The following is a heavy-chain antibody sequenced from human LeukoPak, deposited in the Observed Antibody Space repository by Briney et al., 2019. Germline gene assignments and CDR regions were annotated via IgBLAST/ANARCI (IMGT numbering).Heavy chain of an antibody. CDR3: ARGRPRRIVVVVAAATLGNWFDP. Sequence: PSETPSLTCAVYGGSFSGYYWSWIRQPPGKGLEWIGEINHSGSTNYNPSLKSRVTISVDTSKNQFSLKLSSVTAADTAVYYCARGRPRRIVVVVAAATLGNWFDPWGQGTLVTVSS. CDR2: INHSGST. CDR1: GGSFSGYY. V-gene: IGHV4-34*01. J-gene: IGHJ5*02. D-gene: IGHD2-15*01.